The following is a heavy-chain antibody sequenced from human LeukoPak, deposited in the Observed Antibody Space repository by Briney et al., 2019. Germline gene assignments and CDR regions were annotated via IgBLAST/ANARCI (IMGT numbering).Heavy chain of an antibody. CDR1: GFTFSGYS. V-gene: IGHV3-30*03. J-gene: IGHJ4*02. D-gene: IGHD3-22*01. CDR3: ARGRSDSGAYCYFGS. CDR2: ISHDGREI. Sequence: GGSLRLSCAASGFTFSGYSMNWVRQAPSKGLEWVAVISHDGREIYYADSVKGRFTISRDDSMSTMYLQMNSLRAEDTALYYCARGRSDSGAYCYFGSWGQGTPVTVSS.